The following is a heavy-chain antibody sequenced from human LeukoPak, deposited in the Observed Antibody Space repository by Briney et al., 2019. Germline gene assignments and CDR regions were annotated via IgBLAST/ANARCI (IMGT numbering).Heavy chain of an antibody. CDR3: AKDPTTEGRYYYDNMGY. Sequence: GGSLRLSCAASGFIFSSYAMSWVRQAPGKGLEWVSAISGRGANTYHADSVKGRFTISRDNSKNTLYLQMNSLRAEDTAVYYCAKDPTTEGRYYYDNMGYWGQGTLVTVSS. V-gene: IGHV3-23*01. J-gene: IGHJ4*02. CDR2: ISGRGANT. D-gene: IGHD3-22*01. CDR1: GFIFSSYA.